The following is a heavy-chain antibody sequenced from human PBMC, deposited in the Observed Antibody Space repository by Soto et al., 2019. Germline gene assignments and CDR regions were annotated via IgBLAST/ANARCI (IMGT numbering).Heavy chain of an antibody. CDR2: IDPSDSYT. V-gene: IGHV5-10-1*01. Sequence: GESLKISCKGSGYSLTSYWISWVRQMPGKGLEWMGRIDPSDSYTNYSPSFQGHVTISADKSISTAYLQWSSLKASDTAMYYCARHRVVVAATYYYYGMDVWGQGTTVTVSS. J-gene: IGHJ6*02. CDR1: GYSLTSYW. CDR3: ARHRVVVAATYYYYGMDV. D-gene: IGHD2-15*01.